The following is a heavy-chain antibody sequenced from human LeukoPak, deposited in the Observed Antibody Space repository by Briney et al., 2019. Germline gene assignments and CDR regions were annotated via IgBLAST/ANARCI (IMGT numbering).Heavy chain of an antibody. Sequence: SVRVSCKASRGTFSSYAISWVRQAPGQGLEWMGRIIPIFGTANYAQKFQGRVTITTDESTSTAYMELSSLRSEDTAVYYCARARGRDYYPTDYWGQGTLVTVSS. CDR3: ARARGRDYYPTDY. CDR1: RGTFSSYA. J-gene: IGHJ4*02. CDR2: IIPIFGTA. V-gene: IGHV1-69*05. D-gene: IGHD3-10*01.